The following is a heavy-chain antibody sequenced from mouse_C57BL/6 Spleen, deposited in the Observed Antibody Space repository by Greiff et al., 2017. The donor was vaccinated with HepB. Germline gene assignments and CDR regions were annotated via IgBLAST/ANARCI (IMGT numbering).Heavy chain of an antibody. CDR3: TNGNYFDY. D-gene: IGHD2-1*01. J-gene: IGHJ2*01. V-gene: IGHV14-4*01. CDR1: GFNIKDDY. CDR2: IDPENGDT. Sequence: EVQGVESGAELVRPGASVKLSCTASGFNIKDDYMHWVKQRPEQGLEWIGWIDPENGDTEYASKFQGKATITADTSSNTAYLQLSSLTSEDTAVYYCTNGNYFDYWGQGTTLTVSS.